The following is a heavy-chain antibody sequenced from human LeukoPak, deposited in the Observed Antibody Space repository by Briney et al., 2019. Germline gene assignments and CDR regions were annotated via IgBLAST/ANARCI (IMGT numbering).Heavy chain of an antibody. CDR2: IYYSGST. J-gene: IGHJ6*02. CDR3: AGTDSVLRFPFRV. D-gene: IGHD3-3*01. Sequence: SETLSLTCAVYGGSFSGYYWSWIRQPPGKGLEWIGYIYYSGSTYYNPSLKSRVTISVDTSKNQFSLKLSSVTAADTAVYYCAGTDSVLRFPFRVWGQGTTVTVSS. CDR1: GGSFSGYY. V-gene: IGHV4-30-4*01.